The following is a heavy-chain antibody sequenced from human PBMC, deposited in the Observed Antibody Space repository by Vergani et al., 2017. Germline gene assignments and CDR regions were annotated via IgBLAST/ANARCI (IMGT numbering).Heavy chain of an antibody. D-gene: IGHD3-10*01. V-gene: IGHV3-7*01. CDR1: GFTFSSYW. Sequence: EVQLVESGGGLVQPGASLRLSCAASGFTFSSYWMSWVRQAPGKGLEWVANIKQDGSEKYYVDSVKGRFTISRDNAKNSLYLQMNSLRAEDTAVYYCARDGLWFGELPLDYWGQGTLVTVSS. J-gene: IGHJ4*02. CDR3: ARDGLWFGELPLDY. CDR2: IKQDGSEK.